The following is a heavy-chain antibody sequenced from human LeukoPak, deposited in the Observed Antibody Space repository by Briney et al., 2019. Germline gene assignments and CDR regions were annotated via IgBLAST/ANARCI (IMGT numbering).Heavy chain of an antibody. CDR3: AKEWDSSGVEGYYFDY. Sequence: PGGSLRLSCAASGFTFSSYAMSWVRQAPGEGLEWVSSISGSGGSTYYADSVKGRFTISRDNSKNTVYLQMNSLRAEDTAVYYCAKEWDSSGVEGYYFDYWGQGTLVTVSS. V-gene: IGHV3-23*01. CDR2: ISGSGGST. J-gene: IGHJ4*02. D-gene: IGHD6-19*01. CDR1: GFTFSSYA.